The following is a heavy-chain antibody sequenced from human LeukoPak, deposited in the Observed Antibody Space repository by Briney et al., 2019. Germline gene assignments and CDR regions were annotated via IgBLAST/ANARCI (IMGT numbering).Heavy chain of an antibody. D-gene: IGHD2-2*01. CDR1: GYPFTSYG. CDR3: ARDFRDCSSTSCHPWFDP. Sequence: ASVKVSCKASGYPFTSYGFSWVRQAPGQGLEWMGWISAYNGNTMYAQKLQGRVTMTTDTSTSTAYMELRSLRPDDTALYYCARDFRDCSSTSCHPWFDPWGQGTLVTVSS. CDR2: ISAYNGNT. J-gene: IGHJ5*02. V-gene: IGHV1-18*01.